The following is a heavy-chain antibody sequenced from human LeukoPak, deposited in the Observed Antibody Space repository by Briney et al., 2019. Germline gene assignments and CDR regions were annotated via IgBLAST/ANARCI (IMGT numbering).Heavy chain of an antibody. Sequence: GGSLRLSCAASGFTFSSYAMHWVRQAPGKGLEWVAVISYDGSNKYYADSVKGRFTISRDNSKNTLYLQMNSLRAEDTAVYYCARTGEQLWNLYYYYGMDVWGQGTTVTVSS. V-gene: IGHV3-30-3*01. CDR2: ISYDGSNK. J-gene: IGHJ6*02. CDR1: GFTFSSYA. D-gene: IGHD5-18*01. CDR3: ARTGEQLWNLYYYYGMDV.